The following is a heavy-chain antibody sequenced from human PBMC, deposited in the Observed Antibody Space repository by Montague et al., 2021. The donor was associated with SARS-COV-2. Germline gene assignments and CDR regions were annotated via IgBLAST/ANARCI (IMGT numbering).Heavy chain of an antibody. D-gene: IGHD2-2*01. Sequence: SETLSLTCAVYGGSFSGYHWTWILQSPGKGLEWIGDIQHSGGTNYNPSPKSRVAISVDKSKNHFTLRLSSVTAADTAVYYCANFRLTQLLFGTLYYGMDVWGQGTTVTVSS. CDR2: IQHSGGT. J-gene: IGHJ6*02. CDR1: GGSFSGYH. CDR3: ANFRLTQLLFGTLYYGMDV. V-gene: IGHV4-34*01.